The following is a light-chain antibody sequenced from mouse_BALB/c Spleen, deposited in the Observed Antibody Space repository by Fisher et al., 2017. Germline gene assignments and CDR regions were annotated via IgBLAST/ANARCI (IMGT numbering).Light chain of an antibody. CDR1: SSVSSSY. V-gene: IGKV4-79*01. Sequence: IVLTQSPAIMSASPGEKVTLTCSASSSVSSSYLYWYQQKSGASPKLWIYSTSNLAPGVPARFSGSGSGTSYSLTISRMEAEDAATYYCQQRSSYPYTFGGGTKLEIK. J-gene: IGKJ2*01. CDR2: STS. CDR3: QQRSSYPYT.